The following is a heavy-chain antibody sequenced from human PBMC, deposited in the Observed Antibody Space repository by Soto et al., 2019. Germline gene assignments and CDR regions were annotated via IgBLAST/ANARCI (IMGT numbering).Heavy chain of an antibody. Sequence: QVQLVQFGAEVKKPGASVKVSCKASGYTFTSYDINWVRQATGHGLEWMGWMNPNSGNTGYAQKFQGRVTVTRNTSIRTAYMELSSLRSEDTAVYYCARVHSGTSGQDFDYWGQGTLVTVSS. CDR3: ARVHSGTSGQDFDY. V-gene: IGHV1-8*01. D-gene: IGHD1-26*01. CDR2: MNPNSGNT. J-gene: IGHJ4*02. CDR1: GYTFTSYD.